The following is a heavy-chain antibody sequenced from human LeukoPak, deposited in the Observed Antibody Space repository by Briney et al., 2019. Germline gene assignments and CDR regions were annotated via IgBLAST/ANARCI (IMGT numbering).Heavy chain of an antibody. V-gene: IGHV4-59*12. CDR1: GGSINSYY. CDR2: IYYSGST. D-gene: IGHD3-22*01. Sequence: SETLSLTCTVSGGSINSYYWSWIRQPPGKGLEWIGYIYYSGSTYYNPSLKGRVTISVDTSKNQFSLKLSSVTAADTAVYYCARINYYDSSGCFDYWGQGTLVTVSS. CDR3: ARINYYDSSGCFDY. J-gene: IGHJ4*02.